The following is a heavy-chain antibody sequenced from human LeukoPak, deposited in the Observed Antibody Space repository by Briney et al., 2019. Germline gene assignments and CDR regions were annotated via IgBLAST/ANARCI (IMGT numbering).Heavy chain of an antibody. J-gene: IGHJ4*02. V-gene: IGHV4-59*12. CDR3: ARGLAADY. CDR1: GGSISSYY. Sequence: PSETLSLTCTVSGGSISSYYWSWIRQPPGKGLEWIGCIYYTGTTNYNPSLKSRLTISVDTSKNQFSLNLSSVTAADTAVYYCARGLAADYWGQGTLVTVSS. CDR2: IYYTGTT. D-gene: IGHD6-13*01.